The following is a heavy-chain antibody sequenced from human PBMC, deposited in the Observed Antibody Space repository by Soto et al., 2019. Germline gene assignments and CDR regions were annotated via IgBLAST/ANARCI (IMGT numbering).Heavy chain of an antibody. V-gene: IGHV2-70*12. CDR1: GFSLSTSGMC. Sequence: SGPTLVNPTQTLTLTCTFSGFSLSTSGMCVSWIRQPPGKALEWLSRIDWDDDKYYSTSLKTMLTISKYTSKNQVVLTITNRGPVKTATYYCAHRCGDLLPGPYSSDYWAQGTPVPVSS. J-gene: IGHJ4*02. CDR2: IDWDDDK. D-gene: IGHD2-21*01. CDR3: AHRCGDLLPGPYSSDY.